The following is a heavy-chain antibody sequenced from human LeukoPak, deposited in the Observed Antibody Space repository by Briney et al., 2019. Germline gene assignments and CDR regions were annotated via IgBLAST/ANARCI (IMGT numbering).Heavy chain of an antibody. CDR1: GGSISSGYY. J-gene: IGHJ5*02. V-gene: IGHV4-38-2*02. CDR2: IYHSGST. D-gene: IGHD1-14*01. CDR3: AGDNAGRIYNWFDP. Sequence: SETLSLTCTVSGGSISSGYYWGWIRQPPGKGLECSGSIYHSGSTYYNPSLKSRVTISVATSKHQFSLKLSSVTAAATAVYYCAGDNAGRIYNWFDPWGQGTLVTVSS.